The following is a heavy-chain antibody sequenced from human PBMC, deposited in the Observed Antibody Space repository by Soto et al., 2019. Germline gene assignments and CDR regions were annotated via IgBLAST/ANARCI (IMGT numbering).Heavy chain of an antibody. D-gene: IGHD3-9*01. CDR1: GGSVSSGSYY. CDR3: AKAGPYDILTYWYFDL. CDR2: IFHSGTT. V-gene: IGHV4-61*01. Sequence: TLSLTCTVSGGSVSSGSYYWSWIRQPPGKGLEWIGNIFHSGTTNYNASLKSRVSISVDTPTNQFSLKLSSLTAADTAVYYCAKAGPYDILTYWYFDLWGRGTLVTVSS. J-gene: IGHJ2*01.